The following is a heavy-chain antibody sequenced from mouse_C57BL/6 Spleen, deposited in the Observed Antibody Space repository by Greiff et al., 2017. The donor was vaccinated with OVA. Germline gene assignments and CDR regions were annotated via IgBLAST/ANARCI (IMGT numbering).Heavy chain of an antibody. V-gene: IGHV1-15*01. CDR1: GYTFTDYE. CDR2: IDPETGGT. CDR3: TRAPQLFDY. Sequence: LQESGAELVRPGASVTLSCKASGYTFTDYEMHWVKQTPVHGLEWIGAIDPETGGTAYNQKFKGKAILTADKSSSTAYMELRSLTSEDSAVYYCTRAPQLFDYWGQGTTLTVSS. J-gene: IGHJ2*01. D-gene: IGHD3-1*01.